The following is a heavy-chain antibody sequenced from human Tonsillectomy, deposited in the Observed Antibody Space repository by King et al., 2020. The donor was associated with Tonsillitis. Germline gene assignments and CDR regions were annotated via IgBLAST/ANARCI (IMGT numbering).Heavy chain of an antibody. J-gene: IGHJ4*02. V-gene: IGHV1-69*09. CDR2: IIPILGIA. D-gene: IGHD2-21*02. Sequence: QQQLVQSGAEVKKPGSSVKVSCKASGGTFSSYAISWVRQAPGQGLEWMGRIIPILGIANYAQKFQGRVTITADKSTSTAYMELSSLRSEDTAVYYFARGSLGVTTGRFDYWGQGTLVTVSS. CDR1: GGTFSSYA. CDR3: ARGSLGVTTGRFDY.